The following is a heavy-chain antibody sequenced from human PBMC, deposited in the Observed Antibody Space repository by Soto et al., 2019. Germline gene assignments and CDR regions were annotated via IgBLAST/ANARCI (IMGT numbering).Heavy chain of an antibody. CDR2: IYYSGST. CDR3: ATLWFGESPF. D-gene: IGHD3-10*01. V-gene: IGHV4-39*01. J-gene: IGHJ4*02. CDR1: GGSISSSSYY. Sequence: SETLSLTCTVSGGSISSSSYYWGWIRQPPGKGLEWIGSIYYSGSTYYNPSLKSRVTISVDTSKNQFSLKLSSVTAADTAVYYCATLWFGESPFWGQGTLVTVSS.